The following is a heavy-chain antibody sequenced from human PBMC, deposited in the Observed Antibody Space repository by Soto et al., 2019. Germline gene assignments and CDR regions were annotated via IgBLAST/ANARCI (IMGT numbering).Heavy chain of an antibody. CDR2: IIPIFGTA. CDR3: ARDRNYDILTGHNYYYGMDV. V-gene: IGHV1-69*01. Sequence: QVQLVQSGAEVKKPGSSVKVSCKASGGTFSSYAISWVRQAPGQGLEWMGGIIPIFGTANYAQKFQGRVTIIADESTSTAYMELSSLRSEDTAVYYCARDRNYDILTGHNYYYGMDVWGQGTTVTVSS. D-gene: IGHD3-9*01. J-gene: IGHJ6*02. CDR1: GGTFSSYA.